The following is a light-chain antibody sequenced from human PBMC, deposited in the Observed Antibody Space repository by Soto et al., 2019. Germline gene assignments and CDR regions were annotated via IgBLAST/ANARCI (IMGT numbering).Light chain of an antibody. V-gene: IGKV1-33*01. CDR1: QDISYY. J-gene: IGKJ1*01. CDR2: DAS. Sequence: DIPMTQSPSSLSASVGDRVTITCQASQDISYYLNWCQQKPGKAPKLLIYDASDMETGVSSRFSGSRSGTDFTLTISSLQPEDIATYYCQQYYDFPWTFGQGTKVEIK. CDR3: QQYYDFPWT.